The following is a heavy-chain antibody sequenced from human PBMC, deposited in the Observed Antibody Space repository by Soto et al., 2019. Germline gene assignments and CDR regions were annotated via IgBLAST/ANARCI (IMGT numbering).Heavy chain of an antibody. CDR3: VRDTMRASAAASLDY. CDR2: ISDSGNII. CDR1: GFTFSTYE. Sequence: AESLRLSCAASGFTFSTYEFNWVRQAPGRGLEWISYISDSGNIIKYAESVKGRFTISRDNAENSLHLHMSNLRVDDTALYFCVRDTMRASAAASLDYWGQGTQVTVSS. J-gene: IGHJ4*02. D-gene: IGHD2-2*01. V-gene: IGHV3-48*03.